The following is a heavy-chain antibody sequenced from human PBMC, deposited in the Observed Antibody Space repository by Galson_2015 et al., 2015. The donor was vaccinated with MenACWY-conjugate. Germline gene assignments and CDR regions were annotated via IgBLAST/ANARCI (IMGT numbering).Heavy chain of an antibody. J-gene: IGHJ4*02. CDR2: IYAGDSDT. CDR1: GYSFTSYW. V-gene: IGHV5-51*01. CDR3: ARAPITVLPFDY. D-gene: IGHD2-2*02. Sequence: QSGAEVKNPGDSLKISCKGSGYSFTSYWIAWVRQMPGKGLEWMGIIYAGDSDTRYSPSFQGQVTISADKSISTAYLQWSSLKASDTAMYYCARAPITVLPFDYWDQGTQVTVSS.